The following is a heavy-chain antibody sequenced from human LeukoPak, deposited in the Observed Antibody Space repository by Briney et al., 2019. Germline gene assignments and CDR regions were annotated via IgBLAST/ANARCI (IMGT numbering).Heavy chain of an antibody. CDR3: AREKSTGTNPFDY. Sequence: PSETLSLTCAVYGGSFSGYYWSWIRQPPGKGLEWIGEINHSGSTNYNPSLKSRVTISVDTSKNQFSLKLSSVTAADTAVYYCAREKSTGTNPFDYWGQGTLVTVSS. V-gene: IGHV4-34*09. CDR1: GGSFSGYY. D-gene: IGHD1-7*01. J-gene: IGHJ4*02. CDR2: INHSGST.